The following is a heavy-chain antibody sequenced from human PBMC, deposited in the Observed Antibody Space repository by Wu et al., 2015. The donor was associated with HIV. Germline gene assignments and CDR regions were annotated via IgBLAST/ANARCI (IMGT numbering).Heavy chain of an antibody. CDR2: ISPYNGKT. D-gene: IGHD3-10*01. V-gene: IGHV1-18*01. CDR1: GYTFTSYG. J-gene: IGHJ4*02. Sequence: QVQLVQSAVEVKEPGASVKVSCKASGYTFTSYGIGWVRQAPGEGLEWMGWISPYNGKTNYAQKVQERLTMTTDTSTSTAYMELRSLRSDDTAVYYCARPQRGFGESHFDYWGQGTLVTVSS. CDR3: ARPQRGFGESHFDY.